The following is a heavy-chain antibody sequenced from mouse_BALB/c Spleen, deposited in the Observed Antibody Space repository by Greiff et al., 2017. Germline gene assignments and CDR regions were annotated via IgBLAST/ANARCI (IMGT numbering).Heavy chain of an antibody. J-gene: IGHJ4*01. D-gene: IGHD1-1*01. Sequence: VQLQQSGAELVKPGASVKLSCTASGFNIKDSYMHWVKQRPEQGLEWIGRIDPANGNTKYDPKFQGKATITADTSSNTAYLQLSSLTSEDTAVYYCARVYGRSWAIDYWGQGTSVTVSS. V-gene: IGHV14-3*02. CDR3: ARVYGRSWAIDY. CDR1: GFNIKDSY. CDR2: IDPANGNT.